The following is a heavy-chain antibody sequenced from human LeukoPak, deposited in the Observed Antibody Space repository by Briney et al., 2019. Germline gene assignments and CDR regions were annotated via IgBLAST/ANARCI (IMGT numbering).Heavy chain of an antibody. D-gene: IGHD1-26*01. CDR3: ATVLWDFDY. J-gene: IGHJ4*02. CDR2: IVVGSGNT. Sequence: SVKVSCKASGFTFTNSAMQWVRQARGQRLEWIGWIVVGSGNTNYAQKFQERVTITRDISTSTAYMGLSSLRSEDTAVYDCATVLWDFDYWGQGTLVTVPS. CDR1: GFTFTNSA. V-gene: IGHV1-58*02.